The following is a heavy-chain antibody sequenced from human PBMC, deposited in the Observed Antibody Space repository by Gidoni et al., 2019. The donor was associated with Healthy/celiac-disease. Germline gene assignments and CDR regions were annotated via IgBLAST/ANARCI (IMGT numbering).Heavy chain of an antibody. D-gene: IGHD3-3*01. V-gene: IGHV1-58*02. J-gene: IGHJ6*04. CDR1: GFTFTSSA. Sequence: QMQLVQSGPEVKKPGTSVKVSCKASGFTFTSSAMQWVRQARGQRLEWIGWIVVGSGNTNYAQKFQERGTITRDMSTSTADMELSSLRSEDTAVYYCAAGRIPSGGGFLEWMDVWGKGTTVTVSS. CDR2: IVVGSGNT. CDR3: AAGRIPSGGGFLEWMDV.